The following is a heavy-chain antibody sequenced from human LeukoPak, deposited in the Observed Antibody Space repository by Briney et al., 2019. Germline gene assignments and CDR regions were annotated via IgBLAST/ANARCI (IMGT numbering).Heavy chain of an antibody. CDR3: ARDMEGHCSGGSCTAFDS. D-gene: IGHD2-15*01. Sequence: GGSLRLSCEASGFKFSGYSMNWVRQAPGKGLEWVSSISSSSSYIYYADSVKGRLTISRVNAKNALYLQIDSLRAEDTAVYYCARDMEGHCSGGSCTAFDSWGPGTLVTVSS. CDR2: ISSSSSYI. CDR1: GFKFSGYS. V-gene: IGHV3-21*01. J-gene: IGHJ4*02.